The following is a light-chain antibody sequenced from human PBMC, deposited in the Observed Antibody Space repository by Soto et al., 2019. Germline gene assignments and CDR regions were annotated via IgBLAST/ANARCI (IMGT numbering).Light chain of an antibody. J-gene: IGLJ1*01. V-gene: IGLV2-14*01. Sequence: QSALTQPASVSGSPGQSITISCTGTSSDFGGFNHVSWYQHHPGKAPKLIIYEVTYRPSGVSNRFSGSKSGYTASLTISGLQAEDGADYYCNSQTSSGIRVFGTGTKLTVL. CDR1: SSDFGGFNH. CDR3: NSQTSSGIRV. CDR2: EVT.